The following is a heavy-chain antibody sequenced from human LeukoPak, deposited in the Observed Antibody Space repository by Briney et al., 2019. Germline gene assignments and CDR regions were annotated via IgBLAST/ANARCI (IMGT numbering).Heavy chain of an antibody. V-gene: IGHV4-61*02. Sequence: SETLSLTCTVSGGSISSGSFYWNWIRQPAGKGLEWIGRIYTSGSTNYNPSLKSRATISVDTSKNQFSLKLSSVTAADTAVYYCARDSPSGTQSPNYYYYMDVWGKGTTVTVSS. CDR3: ARDSPSGTQSPNYYYYMDV. D-gene: IGHD3-10*01. CDR2: IYTSGST. J-gene: IGHJ6*03. CDR1: GGSISSGSFY.